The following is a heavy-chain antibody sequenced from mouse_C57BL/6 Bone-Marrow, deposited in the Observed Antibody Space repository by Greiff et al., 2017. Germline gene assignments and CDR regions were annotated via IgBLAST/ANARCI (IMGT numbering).Heavy chain of an antibody. CDR2: ISSGSSTI. V-gene: IGHV5-17*01. CDR1: GFTFSDYG. D-gene: IGHD2-2*01. J-gene: IGHJ2*01. CDR3: ARGYLDY. Sequence: EVKLMESGGGLVKPGGSLKLSCAASGFTFSDYGMHWVRQAPEKGLEWVAYISSGSSTIYYADTVKGRFTISRDNAKNTLFLQMTSLRSEDTAMYYCARGYLDYWGQGTTLTGSS.